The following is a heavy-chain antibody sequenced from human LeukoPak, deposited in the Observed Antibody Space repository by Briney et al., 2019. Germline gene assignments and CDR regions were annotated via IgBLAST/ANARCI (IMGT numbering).Heavy chain of an antibody. J-gene: IGHJ6*02. Sequence: GESLKISCKASGYSFTTYWIAWVRQMPGKRLEWMGIIYPGDSDTRYSPSFQGQVTISADKTISTAYLQWSSLQASDTAMYYCARPGFYGGNKDSTGDYYGMDVWGQGTTVTVSS. CDR2: IYPGDSDT. CDR1: GYSFTTYW. V-gene: IGHV5-51*01. D-gene: IGHD4-23*01. CDR3: ARPGFYGGNKDSTGDYYGMDV.